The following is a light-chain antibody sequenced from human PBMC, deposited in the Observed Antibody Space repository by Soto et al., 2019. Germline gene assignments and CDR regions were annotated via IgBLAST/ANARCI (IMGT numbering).Light chain of an antibody. J-gene: IGKJ5*01. Sequence: EIVLTQSPATLSLSPGERATLSCRASPSVTNFLAWYQQKPGQAPRLLIYGAFNRATGIPARFSGSGSGTDFTLTISSLEPEDFAVYYCHQRNIWPPVTFGQGTRLAVK. CDR2: GAF. CDR3: HQRNIWPPVT. CDR1: PSVTNF. V-gene: IGKV3-11*01.